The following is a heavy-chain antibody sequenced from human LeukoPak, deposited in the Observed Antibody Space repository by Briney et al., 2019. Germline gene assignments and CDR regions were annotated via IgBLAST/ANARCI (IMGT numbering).Heavy chain of an antibody. J-gene: IGHJ4*02. CDR3: ARAPGAALD. CDR1: GGSFSGYY. CDR2: INHSGNT. V-gene: IGHV4-34*01. D-gene: IGHD2-15*01. Sequence: SETLSLTCAVYGGSFSGYYWSWIRQPPGKGLEWIGEINHSGNTNYNPSLKSRVTISVDTFKNQFSLKLNSVTAADTAVYYCARAPGAALDWGQGTLVTVSS.